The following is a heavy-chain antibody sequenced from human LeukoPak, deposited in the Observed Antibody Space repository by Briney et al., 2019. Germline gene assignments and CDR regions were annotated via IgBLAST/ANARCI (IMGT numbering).Heavy chain of an antibody. CDR1: GGSISSSRHH. V-gene: IGHV4-39*07. CDR3: ARDRYYYDSSGSNWYFDL. Sequence: PSETLSLTCTVSGGSISSSRHHWGWIRQPPGKGLEWLGTMFYSGSTYDNPSLKSRVTISVDTSKNQFSLKLSSVTAADAAVYYCARDRYYYDSSGSNWYFDLWGRGTLVTVSS. D-gene: IGHD3-22*01. J-gene: IGHJ2*01. CDR2: MFYSGST.